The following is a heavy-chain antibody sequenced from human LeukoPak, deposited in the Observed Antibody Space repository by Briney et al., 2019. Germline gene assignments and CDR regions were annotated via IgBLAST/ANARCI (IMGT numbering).Heavy chain of an antibody. J-gene: IGHJ4*02. V-gene: IGHV3-23*01. CDR3: AKCIRGYEGLYFDY. CDR2: ITGSAGTT. CDR1: GFTFSSYA. Sequence: GGSLRLSCAAAGFTFSSYAMSWVRQAPGKGLEWVSAITGSAGTTSYADSVKGRFTISRDNSKNTLYLQMNSLRTEDTAVYYCAKCIRGYEGLYFDYWGQGTLVTVSS. D-gene: IGHD5-12*01.